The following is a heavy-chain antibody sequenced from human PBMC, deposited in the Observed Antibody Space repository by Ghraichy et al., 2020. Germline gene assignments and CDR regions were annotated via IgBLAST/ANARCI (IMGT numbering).Heavy chain of an antibody. CDR1: GGTFSSYA. J-gene: IGHJ6*03. D-gene: IGHD5-18*01. CDR3: ARGGYLRRYYYYYMDV. CDR2: IIPIFGTA. V-gene: IGHV1-69*13. Sequence: SVKVSCKASGGTFSSYAISWVRQAPGQGLEWMGGIIPIFGTANYAQKFQGRVTITADESTSTAYMELSSLRSEDTAVYYCARGGYLRRYYYYYMDVWGKGTTVTVSS.